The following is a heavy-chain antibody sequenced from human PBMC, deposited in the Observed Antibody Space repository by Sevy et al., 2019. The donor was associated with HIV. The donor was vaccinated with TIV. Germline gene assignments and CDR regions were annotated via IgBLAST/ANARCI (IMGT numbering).Heavy chain of an antibody. CDR2: ISGLSNYI. J-gene: IGHJ3*01. Sequence: GSLRLSCAASGFTFSDYNMNWVRQAPGKGLEWVSYISGLSNYIYYADSVKGRFSISRDNAKNSLFLQMNSLRAEDTALYYCARGVRTYDAFDLWGQGTMVTVSS. V-gene: IGHV3-21*01. CDR3: ARGVRTYDAFDL. D-gene: IGHD6-6*01. CDR1: GFTFSDYN.